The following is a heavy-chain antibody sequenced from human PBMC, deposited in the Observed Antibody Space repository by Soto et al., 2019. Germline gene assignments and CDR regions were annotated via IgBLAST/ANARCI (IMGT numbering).Heavy chain of an antibody. CDR1: GGSFSGYY. CDR3: SASAGVAATKYYFDY. CDR2: INHSGST. D-gene: IGHD2-15*01. V-gene: IGHV4-34*01. J-gene: IGHJ4*02. Sequence: QVQLQQWGAGLLKPSETLSLTCAVYGGSFSGYYWSWIRQPPGKGLEWIGEINHSGSTNYNPSLKTRVPISVDTSNNQFSLKLSSVTAADTAVYYCSASAGVAATKYYFDYWGQGTLVTVSS.